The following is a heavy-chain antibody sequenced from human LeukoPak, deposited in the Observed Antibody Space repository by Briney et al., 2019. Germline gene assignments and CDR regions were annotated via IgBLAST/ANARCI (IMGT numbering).Heavy chain of an antibody. D-gene: IGHD1-26*01. CDR2: VYPSGST. Sequence: PSETLSLTCTVSGDSMSNYYWSWIRQTAGKGPEWIGRVYPSGSTDYNPSLKSRVTMSVDTSKNQFSLKLSSVTAADTAVYYCARGGYSGSYYVSAFDPWGQGTLVTVSS. CDR1: GDSMSNYY. V-gene: IGHV4-4*07. CDR3: ARGGYSGSYYVSAFDP. J-gene: IGHJ5*02.